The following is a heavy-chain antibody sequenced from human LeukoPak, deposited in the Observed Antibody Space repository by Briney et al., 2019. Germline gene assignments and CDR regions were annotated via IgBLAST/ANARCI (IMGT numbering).Heavy chain of an antibody. V-gene: IGHV4-59*08. CDR1: GGSISSYY. D-gene: IGHD3-22*01. Sequence: SETLSLTCTVSGGSISSYYWSWIRQPPGKGLEWIGYIYYSGSTNYNPSLKSRVTTSVDTSKNQFSLKLSSVTAADTAVYYCARLYYYDSSGYFPIGAFDIWGQGTMVTVSS. CDR2: IYYSGST. CDR3: ARLYYYDSSGYFPIGAFDI. J-gene: IGHJ3*02.